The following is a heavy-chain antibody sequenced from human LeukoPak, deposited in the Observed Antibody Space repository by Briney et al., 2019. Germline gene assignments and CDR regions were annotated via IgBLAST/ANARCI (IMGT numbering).Heavy chain of an antibody. V-gene: IGHV1-8*01. Sequence: GASVKVSCKASGYTFTSYDINWVRQATGQGLEWMGWMNPNSGNTGYAQKFQGRVIMTRNTSISTAYMELSSLRSEDAAVYYCARVLTNGDLPGYWGQGTLVTVSS. CDR2: MNPNSGNT. CDR1: GYTFTSYD. CDR3: ARVLTNGDLPGY. J-gene: IGHJ4*02. D-gene: IGHD3-10*01.